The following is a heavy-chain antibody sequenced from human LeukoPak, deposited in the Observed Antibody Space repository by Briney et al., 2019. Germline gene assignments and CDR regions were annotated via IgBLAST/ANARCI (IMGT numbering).Heavy chain of an antibody. J-gene: IGHJ3*02. CDR1: GFTFSSYA. Sequence: GESLRLSCAASGFTFSSYAMSWVRQAPGKGLEWVSAISGSGGSTYYADSVKGRFTISRDNSKNTLYLQMNSLRAEDTAVYYCATAKTRVFAAFDIWGQGTMVTVSS. D-gene: IGHD3-3*01. CDR3: ATAKTRVFAAFDI. CDR2: ISGSGGST. V-gene: IGHV3-23*01.